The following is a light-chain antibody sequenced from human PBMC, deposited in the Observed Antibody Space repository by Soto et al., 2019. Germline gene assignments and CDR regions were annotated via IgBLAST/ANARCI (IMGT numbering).Light chain of an antibody. V-gene: IGLV1-44*01. CDR3: AAWDDSLNGVV. CDR1: SSNIGSNT. J-gene: IGLJ2*01. CDR2: SYD. Sequence: QSVLTQPPSASGTPGQRVTISCSGSSSNIGSNTVNWYQQLPGAAPKLLIYSYDHRPSGVPDRFSGSKSGTSASLAISGLQSEDEADYYCAAWDDSLNGVVFGGGTKLTVL.